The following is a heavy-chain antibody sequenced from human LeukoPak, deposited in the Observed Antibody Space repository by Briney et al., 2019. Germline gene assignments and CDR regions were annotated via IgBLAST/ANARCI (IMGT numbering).Heavy chain of an antibody. D-gene: IGHD3-16*01. CDR3: ARDVGDRMNY. CDR1: GFTVSSNY. J-gene: IGHJ4*02. CDR2: IYSGGST. V-gene: IGHV3-53*01. Sequence: PGGSLRLSWAASGFTVSSNYMSWVRQASGKGLEWVSVIYSGGSTYYADSVKGRFTFSRDNSKNTLYLQMNSLRAEDTAVYYCARDVGDRMNYWGQGTLVTVSS.